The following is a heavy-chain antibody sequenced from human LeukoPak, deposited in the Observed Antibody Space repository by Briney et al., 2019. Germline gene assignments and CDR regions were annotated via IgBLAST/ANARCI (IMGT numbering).Heavy chain of an antibody. CDR2: IRSKANSYAT. V-gene: IGHV3-73*01. CDR3: TRHDSGKDAFDI. Sequence: PGGSLKLSCAASGFTFSGSAMHWVRQASGKGLEWVGRIRSKANSYATAYAASVKGRFTNSRDDSKNTAYLQMNSLKTEDTAVYYCTRHDSGKDAFDIWGQGTMVTVSS. D-gene: IGHD1-26*01. CDR1: GFTFSGSA. J-gene: IGHJ3*02.